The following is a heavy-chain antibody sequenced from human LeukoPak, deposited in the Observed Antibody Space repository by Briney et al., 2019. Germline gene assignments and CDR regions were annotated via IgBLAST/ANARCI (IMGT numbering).Heavy chain of an antibody. CDR2: IYSGDTT. J-gene: IGHJ4*02. V-gene: IGHV3-53*04. CDR3: ARLIKWSSDY. D-gene: IGHD2-15*01. CDR1: GFTVSSNY. Sequence: PGGSLRLSCAASGFTVSSNYMSGVRQAPGKGLEWVSVIYSGDTTYYADSVKGRFTISRHNSRNTLYLQMNSLRTEDTAMYYCARLIKWSSDYWGQGTLVTVSS.